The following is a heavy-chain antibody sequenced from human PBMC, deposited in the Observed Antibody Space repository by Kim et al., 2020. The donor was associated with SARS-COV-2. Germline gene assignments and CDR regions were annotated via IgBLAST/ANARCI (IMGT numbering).Heavy chain of an antibody. CDR2: TYYRSKWYN. CDR3: ARSLWGQHVGAGQDY. D-gene: IGHD1-26*01. Sequence: SQTLSLTCAISGDRVSSNSAAWHWIRQSPSRGLEWLGRTYYRSKWYNDYAVSVKSRITINPDTSKNQFSLQLNSVTPEDTAVYYCARSLWGQHVGAGQDYWGQGTLVTVSS. CDR1: GDRVSSNSAA. J-gene: IGHJ4*02. V-gene: IGHV6-1*01.